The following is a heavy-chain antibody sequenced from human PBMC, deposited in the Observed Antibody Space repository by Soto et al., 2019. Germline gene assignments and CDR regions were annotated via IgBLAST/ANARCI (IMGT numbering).Heavy chain of an antibody. J-gene: IGHJ4*02. V-gene: IGHV4-31*03. CDR3: ARAPADYYDSSGSLYFDY. CDR1: GVAISSGGYY. CDR2: IYYSGNT. D-gene: IGHD3-22*01. Sequence: QGQLQESGPGLVKPSQTLSLTCTVSGVAISSGGYYWSGIRQHPGKGLEWIGYIYYSGNTYYNPSLKSRVAISVDTSKNPFSLKLSSVTAADTAVYYCARAPADYYDSSGSLYFDYWGQGTLVTVSS.